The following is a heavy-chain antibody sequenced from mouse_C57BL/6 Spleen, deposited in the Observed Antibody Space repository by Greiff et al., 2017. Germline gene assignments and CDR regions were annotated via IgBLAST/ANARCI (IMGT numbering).Heavy chain of an antibody. J-gene: IGHJ1*03. CDR1: GFTFSSYG. Sequence: EVHLVESGGDLVKPGGSLKLSCAASGFTFSSYGMSWVRQTPDKRLEWVATISSGGSYTYYPDSVKGRFTISRDNAKNTLYLQMSSLKSEDTAMYYCARHPYDYDASYWYFDVWGTGTTVTVSS. D-gene: IGHD2-4*01. CDR2: ISSGGSYT. CDR3: ARHPYDYDASYWYFDV. V-gene: IGHV5-6*01.